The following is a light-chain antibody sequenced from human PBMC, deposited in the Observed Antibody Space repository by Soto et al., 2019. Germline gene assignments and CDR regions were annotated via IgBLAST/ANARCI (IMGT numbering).Light chain of an antibody. CDR3: QQYNNCPLT. Sequence: EIVLTQSPATLSVSPGERATLSCRASQSISRTLAWYQQRPGQPPRLLIYDASIRATGFPARFSGSGSGTEFTLTISSLQSQDFAVHYCQQYNNCPLTFGGGTKVDI. CDR1: QSISRT. J-gene: IGKJ4*01. V-gene: IGKV3D-15*01. CDR2: DAS.